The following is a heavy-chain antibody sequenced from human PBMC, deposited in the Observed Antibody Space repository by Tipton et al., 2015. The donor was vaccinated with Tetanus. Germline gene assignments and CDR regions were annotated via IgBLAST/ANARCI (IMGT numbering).Heavy chain of an antibody. V-gene: IGHV5-51*01. Sequence: VQLVQSGAEVKKPGESLKISCKGSGYSFTGYWIAWVRQMPGKGLEWMGTIYPGDSDTTYSPSLKGQVTISAAQSIKPASLRGSRLRASPPAMYYCASLYGGNPPFDYWGQGTLVTVSS. CDR3: ASLYGGNPPFDY. CDR2: IYPGDSDT. J-gene: IGHJ4*02. D-gene: IGHD4-23*01. CDR1: GYSFTGYW.